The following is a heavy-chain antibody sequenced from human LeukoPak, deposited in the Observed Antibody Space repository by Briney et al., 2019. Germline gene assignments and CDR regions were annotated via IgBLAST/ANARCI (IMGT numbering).Heavy chain of an antibody. CDR1: GFTFSSYG. CDR3: ARDYSTVTTFFDY. Sequence: PGGSLRLSCAASGFTFSSYGMSWVRQAPGKGLEWVSAISGSGGSTYYADSVKGRFTISRGNSKNTLYLQMNSLRAEDTAVYYCARDYSTVTTFFDYWGQGTLVTVSS. J-gene: IGHJ4*02. D-gene: IGHD4-17*01. V-gene: IGHV3-23*01. CDR2: ISGSGGST.